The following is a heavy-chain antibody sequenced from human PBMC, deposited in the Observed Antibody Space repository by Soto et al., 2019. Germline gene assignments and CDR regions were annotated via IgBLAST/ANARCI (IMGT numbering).Heavy chain of an antibody. CDR1: GFIFSNAW. J-gene: IGHJ3*02. V-gene: IGHV3-15*01. Sequence: SXASLGLSCAASGFIFSNAWMSWVRQAPGKGLEWVGRIKSKTDGGTTDYAAPVKGRFTISRDDSKNTLYLQMNSLKTEDTAVYYCTTEQDYGDWGNAFDIWGQGTMVTVSS. D-gene: IGHD4-17*01. CDR2: IKSKTDGGTT. CDR3: TTEQDYGDWGNAFDI.